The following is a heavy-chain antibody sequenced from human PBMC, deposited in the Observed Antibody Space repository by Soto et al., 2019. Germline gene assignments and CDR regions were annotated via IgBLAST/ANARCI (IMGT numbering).Heavy chain of an antibody. CDR3: ARHFSVDYFDY. CDR1: GGSITSGSYY. V-gene: IGHV4-39*01. J-gene: IGHJ4*02. CDR2: IYYSGST. Sequence: SETLSLTCTVSGGSITSGSYYWGWIRQPPGKGLEWIGSIYYSGSTYYNPSLKSRVTISVDTSKNQFSLKLSSVTAADTAVYYGARHFSVDYFDYWGQGALVTVSS.